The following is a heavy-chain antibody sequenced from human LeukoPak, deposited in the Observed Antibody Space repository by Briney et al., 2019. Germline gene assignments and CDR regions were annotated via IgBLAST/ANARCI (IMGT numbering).Heavy chain of an antibody. CDR3: ARQVSSASVAFDY. CDR1: GGSISSYY. CDR2: IYYSGST. V-gene: IGHV4-59*01. J-gene: IGHJ4*02. D-gene: IGHD6-6*01. Sequence: SETLSLTCTVSGGSISSYYWNWIRQPPGKGLEWIGHIYYSGSTNYNPSLMGRVTISVDTSKNQFSLRLPSVTAADTAVYYCARQVSSASVAFDYWGQGNLVTVSS.